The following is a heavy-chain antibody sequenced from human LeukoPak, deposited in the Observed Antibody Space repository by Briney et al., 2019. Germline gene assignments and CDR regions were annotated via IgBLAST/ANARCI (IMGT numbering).Heavy chain of an antibody. V-gene: IGHV3-74*01. D-gene: IGHD1-1*01. CDR2: INTDGTGT. CDR1: EFTFSSYW. Sequence: GGSLRLSCAASEFTFSSYWMHWVRQAPGKGLVWVSRINTDGTGTSYADSVKGRFTISRDNAKNTLYLQMNSLRDEDTAVYYCVRGLERRGYWGRGTLVTVSS. J-gene: IGHJ4*02. CDR3: VRGLERRGY.